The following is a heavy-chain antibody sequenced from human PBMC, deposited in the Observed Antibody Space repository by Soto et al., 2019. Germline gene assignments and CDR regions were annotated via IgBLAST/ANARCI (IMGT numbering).Heavy chain of an antibody. CDR1: GGSISSYY. D-gene: IGHD3-10*01. Sequence: SETLSLTCTVSGGSISSYYWSWIRQPPGKGLEWIVYLYYSGSTNYNPSLKSRVTISVDTSKNQFSLKLSSVTAADTAVYYCARSLNSGTSGYGMDVWGQGTTVTV. CDR2: LYYSGST. J-gene: IGHJ6*02. V-gene: IGHV4-59*01. CDR3: ARSLNSGTSGYGMDV.